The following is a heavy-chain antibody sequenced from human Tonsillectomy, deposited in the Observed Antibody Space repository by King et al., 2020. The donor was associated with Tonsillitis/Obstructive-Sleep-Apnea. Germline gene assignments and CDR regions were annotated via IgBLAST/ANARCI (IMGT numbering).Heavy chain of an antibody. CDR3: ARPYLTGYDAFDI. D-gene: IGHD7-27*01. CDR1: GGTFXSYA. CDR2: XXXXXGXX. J-gene: IGHJ3*02. Sequence: QLVQSGAEVXKPGSSVKVSCKASGGTFXSYAISWVRXXPGXGXXXMXXXXXXXGXXXXAXXFXXXVTITXDXXXSTAYXELSXLRSEDTAVYYCARPYLTGYDAFDIWGQGTMVTVSS. V-gene: IGHV1-69*04.